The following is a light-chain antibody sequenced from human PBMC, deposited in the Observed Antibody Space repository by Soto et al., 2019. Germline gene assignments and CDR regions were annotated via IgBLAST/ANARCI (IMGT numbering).Light chain of an antibody. CDR1: SSNIGTSS. CDR2: TTN. V-gene: IGLV1-44*01. J-gene: IGLJ1*01. Sequence: QSVLTQPHSASGTPGQRVTISCSGSSSNIGTSSVHWFQQLPGTAPKLLISTTNQRPSGVPERFSGSKSGTSASLAISGLQTEDEADYFCAAWDDSLNRHVFGTGTKLTVL. CDR3: AAWDDSLNRHV.